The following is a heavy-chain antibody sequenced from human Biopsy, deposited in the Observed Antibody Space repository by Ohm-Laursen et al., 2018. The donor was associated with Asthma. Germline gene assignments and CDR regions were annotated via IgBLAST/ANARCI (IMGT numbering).Heavy chain of an antibody. CDR1: SGSGGYMRSGNYY. D-gene: IGHD6-13*01. CDR3: VRGSSSWHHGPFHYYYGLDV. CDR2: IYYSGTT. Sequence: SDTLSLTWSLSSGSGGYMRSGNYYWGWIRQPSGKGLEWIGSIYYSGTTYYNPSLESRVTVSADTSKNQFSLKLTSVTAADTAVYYCVRGSSSWHHGPFHYYYGLDVWGQGTTATVSS. J-gene: IGHJ6*02. V-gene: IGHV4-39*01.